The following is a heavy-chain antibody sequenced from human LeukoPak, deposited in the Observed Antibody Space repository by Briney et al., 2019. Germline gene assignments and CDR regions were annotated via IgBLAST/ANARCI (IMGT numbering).Heavy chain of an antibody. V-gene: IGHV1-2*02. CDR2: INPDNGDT. CDR1: GYTLADYY. Sequence: ASVKVSCKASGYTLADYYLHWVRRAPGQGLEWMGWINPDNGDTNYAQKFQGRVTMTRDTSTNTAYMELSRLRSNDTAVFYCARDGRGSRGSDYWGQGTLVTVSS. CDR3: ARDGRGSRGSDY. J-gene: IGHJ4*02. D-gene: IGHD3-10*01.